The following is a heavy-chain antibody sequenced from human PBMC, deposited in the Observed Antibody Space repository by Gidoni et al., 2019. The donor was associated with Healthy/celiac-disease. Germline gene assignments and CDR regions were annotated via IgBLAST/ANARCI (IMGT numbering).Heavy chain of an antibody. CDR2: IFPLFGTT. CDR3: ARDTDYYDSSGYSYYFDY. Sequence: QVQLVQSGAEVKKPGSSVKVSCKSSGGTFSRYSISWVRQAPGQGLEWMGRIFPLFGTTNYAQTFQGRVTVTADESTSTAYMELSSLRSEDTAVYYCARDTDYYDSSGYSYYFDYWGQGTLVTVSS. V-gene: IGHV1-69*18. J-gene: IGHJ4*02. D-gene: IGHD3-22*01. CDR1: GGTFSRYS.